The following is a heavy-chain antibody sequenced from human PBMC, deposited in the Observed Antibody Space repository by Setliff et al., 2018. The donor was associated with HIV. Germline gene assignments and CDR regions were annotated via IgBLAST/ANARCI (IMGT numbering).Heavy chain of an antibody. J-gene: IGHJ6*02. CDR3: ASSGYSLYYYYGMDV. Sequence: SETLSLTCAVSGVSISGYYWTWIRQPAGKGLEWIGSIYWSGLTFYNPSLKSRVTISVDTSKNQFSLKLSSVTAADTAVYYCASSGYSLYYYYGMDVWGQGTTVTAP. CDR1: GVSISGYY. CDR2: IYWSGLT. V-gene: IGHV4-4*07. D-gene: IGHD1-26*01.